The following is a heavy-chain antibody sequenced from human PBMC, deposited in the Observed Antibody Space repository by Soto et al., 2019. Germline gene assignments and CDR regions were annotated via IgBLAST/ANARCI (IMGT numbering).Heavy chain of an antibody. Sequence: PGGSLKLSCAASGFTFSNAWMSWVRQAPGKGLEWVGRIKSKTDGGTTDYAAPVKGRFTISRDDSKNTLYLQMNSLKTEDTAVYYCTTVRVQAETYYDFWSGYYTAGVSDYWGQGTLVTVSS. CDR3: TTVRVQAETYYDFWSGYYTAGVSDY. D-gene: IGHD3-3*01. CDR1: GFTFSNAW. CDR2: IKSKTDGGTT. J-gene: IGHJ4*02. V-gene: IGHV3-15*01.